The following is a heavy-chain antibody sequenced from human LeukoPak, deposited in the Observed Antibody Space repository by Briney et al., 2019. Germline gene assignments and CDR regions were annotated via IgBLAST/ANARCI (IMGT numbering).Heavy chain of an antibody. CDR3: ARDRGSYCSGGSCHLFDY. J-gene: IGHJ4*02. CDR2: IKQDGSER. Sequence: GGSLRLSCATSGFTFRSYWMSWVRQAPGKGLEGVANIKQDGSERYYVDSVKGRFTISRDNAKNSLYLQMNSLRAEDTAVYYCARDRGSYCSGGSCHLFDYWGQGTLVTVSS. CDR1: GFTFRSYW. D-gene: IGHD2-15*01. V-gene: IGHV3-7*01.